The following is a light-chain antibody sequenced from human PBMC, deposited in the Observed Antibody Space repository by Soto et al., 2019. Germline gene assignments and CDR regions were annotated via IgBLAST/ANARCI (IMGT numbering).Light chain of an antibody. Sequence: IVLTNSPGTLSLSPWEIATLSCRASQSVSSSYLAWYQQKPGQAPRLLIYGASTRATGVPARVTGSGSGREFTLTITSLQSEDSAVYFCQQYKNWPPITFGQVTRLEIK. J-gene: IGKJ5*01. CDR2: GAS. V-gene: IGKV3-15*01. CDR3: QQYKNWPPIT. CDR1: QSVSSSY.